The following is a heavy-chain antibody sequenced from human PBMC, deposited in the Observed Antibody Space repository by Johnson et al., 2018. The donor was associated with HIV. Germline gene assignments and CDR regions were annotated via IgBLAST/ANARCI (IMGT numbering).Heavy chain of an antibody. CDR1: GFTFSSYA. V-gene: IGHV3-30*04. CDR3: ARDLYSGSYYDAFDI. J-gene: IGHJ3*02. CDR2: ISYDGSNK. D-gene: IGHD1-26*01. Sequence: QVQLVESGGGVVQPGRSLRLSCAASGFTFSSYAMHWVRQAPGKGLEWVAVISYDGSNKYYADSVKGRFTISRDNSKNKLYLQMNSLRAEDTAAYYCARDLYSGSYYDAFDIWGQGTMVTVSS.